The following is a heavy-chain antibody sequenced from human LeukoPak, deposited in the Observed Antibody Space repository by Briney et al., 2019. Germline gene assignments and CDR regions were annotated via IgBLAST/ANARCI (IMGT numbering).Heavy chain of an antibody. CDR3: ATVRLGYYDSSGYWYFDL. V-gene: IGHV4-28*03. D-gene: IGHD3-22*01. J-gene: IGHJ2*01. CDR1: GYSIGSSNW. CDR2: IYYSGST. Sequence: PSDTLSLTCAVSGYSIGSSNWWGWIRQPPGKGLEWIGYIYYSGSTYYNPSLKSRVTKSVDTSKNQFSLKLSSVTAVDTAVYYCATVRLGYYDSSGYWYFDLWGRGTLVTVSS.